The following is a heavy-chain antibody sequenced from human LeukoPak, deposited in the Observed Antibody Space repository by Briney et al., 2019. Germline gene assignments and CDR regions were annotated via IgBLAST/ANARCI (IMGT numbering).Heavy chain of an antibody. CDR3: ARLHCSSTSCYEVWFDP. V-gene: IGHV4-39*01. D-gene: IGHD2-2*01. Sequence: PSETLSLTCTVSGGSISSSSYYWGWIRQPPGKGLEWIGSIYYSGSTYYNPSLKSRVTISVDTSQNQFSLKLSSVTAADTAVYYCARLHCSSTSCYEVWFDPWGQGTLVTVSS. J-gene: IGHJ5*02. CDR1: GGSISSSSYY. CDR2: IYYSGST.